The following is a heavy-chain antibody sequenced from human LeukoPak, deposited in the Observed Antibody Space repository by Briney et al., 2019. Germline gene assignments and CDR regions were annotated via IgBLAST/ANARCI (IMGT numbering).Heavy chain of an antibody. CDR2: ISGSSSTM. Sequence: GGSLRLSCAASEFTFSDYYMSWIRQVPGKGLEWVSYISGSSSTMYYPNSVKGRFTIFSDNAKNLLLLQMNSLRAEDPAVYYCAREGGNWGEGYFDYWGQGTLVTVSS. D-gene: IGHD7-27*01. V-gene: IGHV3-11*01. CDR1: EFTFSDYY. J-gene: IGHJ4*02. CDR3: AREGGNWGEGYFDY.